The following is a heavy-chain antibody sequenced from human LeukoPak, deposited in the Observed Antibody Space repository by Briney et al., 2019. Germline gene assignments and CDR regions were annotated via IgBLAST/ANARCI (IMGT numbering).Heavy chain of an antibody. V-gene: IGHV1-2*02. CDR2: INPNTGGT. CDR3: ARDISGVHYDY. J-gene: IGHJ4*02. D-gene: IGHD3-10*01. CDR1: GYTFTGYY. Sequence: ASVKVSCKASGYTFTGYYMHWVRQAPGQGLEWVGWINPNTGGTNYAQKFQGRVTMTSDTSIKTVYMELNGLRSDDTAMYYCARDISGVHYDYWGQGTLVTVSS.